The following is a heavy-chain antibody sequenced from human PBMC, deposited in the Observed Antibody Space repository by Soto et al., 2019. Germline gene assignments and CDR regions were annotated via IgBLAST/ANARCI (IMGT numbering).Heavy chain of an antibody. CDR3: ARVLKGYYDSSGYAFDI. D-gene: IGHD3-22*01. CDR1: GGTFSSYA. V-gene: IGHV1-69*01. CDR2: IIPIFGTA. Sequence: QVQLVQSGAEVKKPGSSVKVSCKASGGTFSSYAISWVRQAPGQGLEWMGGIIPIFGTANYAQKFQGRDTITADESTSTAYRELSSLRSEDTAVYYCARVLKGYYDSSGYAFDIWGQGTMVTVSS. J-gene: IGHJ3*02.